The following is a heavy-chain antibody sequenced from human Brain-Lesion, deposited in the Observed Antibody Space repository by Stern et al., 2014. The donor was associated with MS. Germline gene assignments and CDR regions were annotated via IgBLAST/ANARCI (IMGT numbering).Heavy chain of an antibody. Sequence: VQLVESGAEVKKPGASVKVSCKASGYTFANYGMRWVRQAPGQRLEWMGWINGVDGKTNYSHKLQGRVTITTETSTRPAHLGFSSRRSEDTAVYYCARDDHRDSSGHYAPFDYWGQGTRVTVSS. CDR2: INGVDGKT. CDR3: ARDDHRDSSGHYAPFDY. CDR1: GYTFANYG. V-gene: IGHV1-18*01. D-gene: IGHD3-22*01. J-gene: IGHJ4*02.